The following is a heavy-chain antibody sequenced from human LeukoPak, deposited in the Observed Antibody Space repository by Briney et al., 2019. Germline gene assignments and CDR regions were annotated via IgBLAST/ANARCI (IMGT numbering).Heavy chain of an antibody. CDR2: ISYDGSNK. J-gene: IGHJ4*02. V-gene: IGHV3-30*18. CDR1: GFTFSSYG. D-gene: IGHD3-10*01. CDR3: AKDLGFQYYFDY. Sequence: GGSLRLSCAASGFTFSSYGMHWVRQAPGKGLEWVAVISYDGSNKYYADSVKGRFTISRDNSKNTLYLQMNSLRAEDTAVYYCAKDLGFQYYFDYWGQGTLVTVSS.